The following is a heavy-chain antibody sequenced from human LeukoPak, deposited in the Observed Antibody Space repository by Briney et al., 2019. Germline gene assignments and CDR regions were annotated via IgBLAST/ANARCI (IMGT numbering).Heavy chain of an antibody. CDR2: TSAYNGNT. J-gene: IGHJ4*02. CDR3: ARDDLDCSGGTCYPDNY. D-gene: IGHD2-15*01. CDR1: GYTFTSYG. Sequence: ASVKVSCKASGYTFTSYGITWVRQAPGQGLEWRGWTSAYNGNTNYAENLQGRVTMTTDTSTSTAYMELRNLRSDDTAFYYCARDDLDCSGGTCYPDNYWGQGTLVAVSA. V-gene: IGHV1-18*01.